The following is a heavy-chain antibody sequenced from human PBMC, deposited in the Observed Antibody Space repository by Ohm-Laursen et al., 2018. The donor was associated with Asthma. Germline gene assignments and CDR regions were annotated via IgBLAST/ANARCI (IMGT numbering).Heavy chain of an antibody. Sequence: TQTLTLIYTFSGFSLSTSGVGVGWIRQPPGKALEWLALIYWDDDKRYSPSLKTRLTITKDTSKNQVVLSMTNMDPVDTATYYCAHHSCSGGSCYSAFDFWGQGTLVTVSS. CDR2: IYWDDDK. CDR1: GFSLSTSGVG. CDR3: AHHSCSGGSCYSAFDF. V-gene: IGHV2-5*02. J-gene: IGHJ4*02. D-gene: IGHD2-15*01.